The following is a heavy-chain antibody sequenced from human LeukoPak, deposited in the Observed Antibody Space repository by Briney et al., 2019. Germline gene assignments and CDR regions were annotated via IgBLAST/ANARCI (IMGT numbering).Heavy chain of an antibody. CDR3: ARLYQHDSSTYRPVDY. V-gene: IGHV1-46*01. J-gene: IGHJ4*02. Sequence: ASVKVSCKASGYSFTSHYMHWVRQAPGQGLEWLGLINPTGSSTLYAQKFQGRVTMTRDMSTTTDYMELSSLRAEDTAVYYCARLYQHDSSTYRPVDYWGQGTLVSVSS. CDR1: GYSFTSHY. CDR2: INPTGSST. D-gene: IGHD3-22*01.